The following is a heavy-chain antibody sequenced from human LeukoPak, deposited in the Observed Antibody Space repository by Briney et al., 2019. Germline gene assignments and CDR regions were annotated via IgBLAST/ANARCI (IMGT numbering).Heavy chain of an antibody. D-gene: IGHD3-22*01. CDR1: GFTFSSYG. CDR3: AKDSLNYYDSMSDYYYGMDV. V-gene: IGHV3-30*02. J-gene: IGHJ6*02. CDR2: IWYDGSNK. Sequence: GGSLRLSCAASGFTFSSYGMHWVRQAPGKGLEWVAVIWYDGSNKYYADSMKGRFTISRDNSKNTLYLQMNSLRAEDTAVYYCAKDSLNYYDSMSDYYYGMDVWGQGTTVTVSS.